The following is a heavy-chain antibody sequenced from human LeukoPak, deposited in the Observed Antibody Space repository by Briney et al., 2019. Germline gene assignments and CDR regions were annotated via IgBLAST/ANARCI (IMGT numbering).Heavy chain of an antibody. V-gene: IGHV1-46*01. CDR3: ARDLTKIVYGMDV. CDR1: GYTFTSYY. J-gene: IGHJ6*02. CDR2: INPSGGST. D-gene: IGHD3-16*02. Sequence: ASVKVSCKASGYTFTSYYMHWVRQAPGQWLEWMGIINPSGGSTSYAQKFQGRVTMTRDTSTSTVYMELSSLRSEDTAVYYCARDLTKIVYGMDVWGQGTTVTVSS.